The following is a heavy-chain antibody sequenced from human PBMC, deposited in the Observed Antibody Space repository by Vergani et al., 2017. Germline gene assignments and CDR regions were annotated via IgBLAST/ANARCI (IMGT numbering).Heavy chain of an antibody. J-gene: IGHJ5*02. D-gene: IGHD1-7*01. Sequence: QVQLVESGGGVVQPGGSMRLSCSASGLTLSSYGVHWVRQAPGRGLESVTFTRPHEDGAFYSASVRGRFTVSRDNSKNTLYLEMNRLNVDDTAIYYCGKTQGTEVGTWWFDPWGQGTPVTVSS. CDR1: GLTLSSYG. CDR2: TRPHEDGA. CDR3: GKTQGTEVGTWWFDP. V-gene: IGHV3-30*02.